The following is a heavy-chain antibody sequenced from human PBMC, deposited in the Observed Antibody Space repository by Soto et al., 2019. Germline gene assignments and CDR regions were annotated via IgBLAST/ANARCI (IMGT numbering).Heavy chain of an antibody. CDR2: INPNSGGT. D-gene: IGHD6-13*01. J-gene: IGHJ4*02. Sequence: GASVKVSCKASGYTFTGYYMHWVRQAPGQGLEWMGWINPNSGGTNYAQKFQGWVTMTRDTSISTAYMELSRLRSDDTAVYYCARGVAAAGIIISFPFDYWGQGTLVTVSS. CDR1: GYTFTGYY. CDR3: ARGVAAAGIIISFPFDY. V-gene: IGHV1-2*04.